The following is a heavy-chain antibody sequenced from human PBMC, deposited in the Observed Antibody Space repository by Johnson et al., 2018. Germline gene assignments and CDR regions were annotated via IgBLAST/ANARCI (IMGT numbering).Heavy chain of an antibody. Sequence: EVQLVESGGGLVQPGGSLRLSCAASGFTFDDYTMHWVRQAPGKGLEWVSLISWDGGSTYYADSVKGQFTNSRDNSKNSLYLQMNSMRTEDTDLYYCAKSSPIKGRYYYYGMDVWCQGTTVTVSS. CDR2: ISWDGGST. CDR1: GFTFDDYT. V-gene: IGHV3-43*01. J-gene: IGHJ6*02. CDR3: AKSSPIKGRYYYYGMDV.